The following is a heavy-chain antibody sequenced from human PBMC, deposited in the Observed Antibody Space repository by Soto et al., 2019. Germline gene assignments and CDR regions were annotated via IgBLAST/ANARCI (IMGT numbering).Heavy chain of an antibody. V-gene: IGHV2-5*02. CDR3: ARALGSWGSYYFDH. CDR2: IYWDDDK. Sequence: QITLKESGPTLVRPTQNLTLTCTVSGFSLDTWGVGVGWIRQSPGKAPEWLALIYWDDDKRYSPSLKNRLTITKDTSKNQVVLTLTNMDPVDTVTYYCARALGSWGSYYFDHWGQGTLVTVSS. D-gene: IGHD3-16*01. J-gene: IGHJ4*02. CDR1: GFSLDTWGVG.